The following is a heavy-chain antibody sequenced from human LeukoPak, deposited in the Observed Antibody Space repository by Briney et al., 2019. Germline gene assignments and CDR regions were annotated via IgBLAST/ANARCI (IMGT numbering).Heavy chain of an antibody. Sequence: ASVKVSCKASGYTFTGYYMHWVRQAPGQGLEWMGWINPNSGGTNYAQKFQGRVTMTRDTSISTAYMELSRLRPDDTAVYYCARVVAVAGEIDYWGQGTLVTVSS. J-gene: IGHJ4*02. CDR1: GYTFTGYY. V-gene: IGHV1-2*02. CDR3: ARVVAVAGEIDY. CDR2: INPNSGGT. D-gene: IGHD6-19*01.